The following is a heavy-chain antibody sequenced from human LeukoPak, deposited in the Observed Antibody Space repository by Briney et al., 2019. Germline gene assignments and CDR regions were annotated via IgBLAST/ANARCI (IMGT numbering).Heavy chain of an antibody. CDR1: GFTFSSYA. D-gene: IGHD7-27*01. Sequence: AGGSLRLSCAASGFTFSSYAMSWVRQAPGKGLEWVSAISGSGGSTYYADSVKGRFTISRDNSKNTLYLQMNSLRAEDTAVYYCAKDHWGSPHLDCWGQGTLVTVSS. J-gene: IGHJ4*02. CDR3: AKDHWGSPHLDC. CDR2: ISGSGGST. V-gene: IGHV3-23*01.